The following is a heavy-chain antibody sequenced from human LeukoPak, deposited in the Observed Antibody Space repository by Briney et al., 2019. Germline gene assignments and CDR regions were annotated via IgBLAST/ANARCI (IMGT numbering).Heavy chain of an antibody. Sequence: SETLSFTCTVSGGSISSSSYYWGWIRQPPGKGLEWIGNIYYRGSTYYNPSLKSRVTISVDTSKNQFSLKLISVTAADTAVYYCARLLTAPRNWFDTWGQGTLVTVSS. V-gene: IGHV4-39*01. CDR1: GGSISSSSYY. CDR3: ARLLTAPRNWFDT. J-gene: IGHJ5*02. CDR2: IYYRGST.